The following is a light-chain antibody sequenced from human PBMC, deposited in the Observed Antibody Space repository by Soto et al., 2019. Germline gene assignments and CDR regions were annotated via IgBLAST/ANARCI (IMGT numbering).Light chain of an antibody. CDR3: QSYDSSLSGPL. J-gene: IGLJ2*01. CDR1: SSNIGAGYD. V-gene: IGLV1-40*01. CDR2: GNS. Sequence: QSVLTQPPSVSGAPGQRVTISCTGGSSNIGAGYDVHWYQQLPGTAPKLLIYGNSNRPSGVPDRFSGSKSGTSASLAITGLQPEDEADSYCQSYDSSLSGPLFGGGTRLTVL.